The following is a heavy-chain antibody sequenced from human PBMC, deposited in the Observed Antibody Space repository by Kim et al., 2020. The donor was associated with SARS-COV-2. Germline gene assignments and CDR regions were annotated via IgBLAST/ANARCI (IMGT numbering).Heavy chain of an antibody. CDR3: ARAFTPGYSSSWYYFDY. J-gene: IGHJ4*02. D-gene: IGHD6-13*01. V-gene: IGHV3-30*01. Sequence: VKGRFTISRDNSKNTLYLQMNSLRAEDTAVYYCARAFTPGYSSSWYYFDYWGQGTLVTVSS.